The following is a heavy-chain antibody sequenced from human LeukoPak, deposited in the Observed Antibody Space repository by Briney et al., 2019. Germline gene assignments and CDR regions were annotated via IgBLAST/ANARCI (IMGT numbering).Heavy chain of an antibody. J-gene: IGHJ4*02. CDR3: TTLTRGRDDSHK. CDR2: IKSKTDGGTT. D-gene: IGHD3-22*01. Sequence: PGGSLRLPCAASGFTFSNAWMSWVRQAPGKGLEWVGRIKSKTDGGTTDYAAPVKGRFTISRDDAKNTLYLQMNSPKTEDTAVYYCTTLTRGRDDSHKWGQGILVTVSS. CDR1: GFTFSNAW. V-gene: IGHV3-15*01.